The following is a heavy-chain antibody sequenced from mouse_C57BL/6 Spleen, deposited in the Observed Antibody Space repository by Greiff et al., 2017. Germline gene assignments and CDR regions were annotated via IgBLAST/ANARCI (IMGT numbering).Heavy chain of an antibody. J-gene: IGHJ1*03. V-gene: IGHV3-1*01. Sequence: DVKLVESGPGMVKPSQSLSLTCTVTGYSITSGYDWHWIRHFPGNKLEWMGYISYSGSTNYNPSLKSRISITHDTSKNHFFLKLNSVTTEDTATYYCARTHYYGSSYVYFDVWGTGTTVTVSS. CDR2: ISYSGST. D-gene: IGHD1-1*01. CDR1: GYSITSGYD. CDR3: ARTHYYGSSYVYFDV.